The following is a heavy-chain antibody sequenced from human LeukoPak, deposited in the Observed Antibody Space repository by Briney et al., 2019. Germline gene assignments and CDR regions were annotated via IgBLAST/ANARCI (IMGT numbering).Heavy chain of an antibody. V-gene: IGHV3-23*01. CDR3: AKLEGSSWDYYYYYMDV. J-gene: IGHJ6*03. D-gene: IGHD6-13*01. Sequence: GGSLRLSCAASGFTFSSYAMSWVRQAPGKGLEWVSAISGSGGSTYYADSVKGRFTISRDNSQNTLYLQMNSLRAEDTAVYYCAKLEGSSWDYYYYYMDVWGKGTTVTVSS. CDR1: GFTFSSYA. CDR2: ISGSGGST.